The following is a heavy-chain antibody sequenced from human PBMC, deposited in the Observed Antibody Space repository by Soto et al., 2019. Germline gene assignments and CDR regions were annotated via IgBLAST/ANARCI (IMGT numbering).Heavy chain of an antibody. CDR1: GFTFSSYS. CDR2: ISSSSSYI. V-gene: IGHV3-21*01. D-gene: IGHD3-3*01. Sequence: EVQLVESGGGLVKPGGSLRLSCAASGFTFSSYSMNWVRQAPGKGLEWVSSISSSSSYIYYADSVKGRFTISRDNAKNSLYLQMNSLRAEDTAVYYCAREQSFQYDFWSGYYLDYWGQGTLVTVSS. CDR3: AREQSFQYDFWSGYYLDY. J-gene: IGHJ4*02.